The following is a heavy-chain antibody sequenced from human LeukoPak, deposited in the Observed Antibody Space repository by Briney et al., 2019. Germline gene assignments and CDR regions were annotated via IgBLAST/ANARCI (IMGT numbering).Heavy chain of an antibody. D-gene: IGHD1-26*01. CDR2: IFQDGRDR. V-gene: IGHV3-33*01. CDR3: ARENSRNTFDI. CDR1: GFSFTTYA. J-gene: IGHJ3*02. Sequence: GGSLRLSCAASGFSFTTYAFHWVRQAPGKGLEWVSIIFQDGRDRNYADSVMGRFTISRDNSKSTLYLQMNSLRAEDTAVYYCARENSRNTFDIWGQGTMVAVFS.